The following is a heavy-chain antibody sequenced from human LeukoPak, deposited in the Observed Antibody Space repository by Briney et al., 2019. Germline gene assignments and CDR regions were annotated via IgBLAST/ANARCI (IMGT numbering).Heavy chain of an antibody. CDR3: AKDSPPGD. CDR2: ISSTSSYI. CDR1: GFLFSSYS. V-gene: IGHV3-21*01. J-gene: IGHJ4*02. Sequence: GGSLRLSCAASGFLFSSYSVIWVRQAPGKGLEWVSSISSTSSYIFYADSLKGRFTISRDNAKNSLYLQMNSLRADDTGIYYCAKDSPPGDWGQGTLVTVSS.